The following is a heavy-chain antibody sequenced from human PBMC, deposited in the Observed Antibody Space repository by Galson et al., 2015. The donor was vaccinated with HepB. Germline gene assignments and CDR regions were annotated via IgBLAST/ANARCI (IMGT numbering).Heavy chain of an antibody. CDR3: ARVVPGVSGGDY. V-gene: IGHV3-48*01. D-gene: IGHD3-10*01. Sequence: SLRLSCAASAFTFNTYNMIWVRQAPGGGLECVSYITSDSSTMHYADSVKGRFSISRDNAKNLLYLQMNSLRAEDSAVYYCARVVPGVSGGDYWGQGTLVTVSS. J-gene: IGHJ4*02. CDR2: ITSDSSTM. CDR1: AFTFNTYN.